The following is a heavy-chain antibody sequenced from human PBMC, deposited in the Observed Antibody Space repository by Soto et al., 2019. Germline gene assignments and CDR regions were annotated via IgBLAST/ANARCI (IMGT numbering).Heavy chain of an antibody. V-gene: IGHV1-18*01. J-gene: IGHJ6*02. CDR3: ARVTTGTSQPSYYYGMDV. D-gene: IGHD1-1*01. Sequence: QVQLVQSGAEVKKPGASVKVSCKASGYTFTSYGISWVRQAPRQGLEWMGWISAYNGNINYAQKLQGRVTMTTDTSTSTAYMELRSLRSDDTAVYYCARVTTGTSQPSYYYGMDVWGQGTTVTVSS. CDR1: GYTFTSYG. CDR2: ISAYNGNI.